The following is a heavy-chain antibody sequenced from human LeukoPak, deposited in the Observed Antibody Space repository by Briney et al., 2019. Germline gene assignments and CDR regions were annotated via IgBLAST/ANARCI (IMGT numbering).Heavy chain of an antibody. CDR3: ASLRERSYYARGFDY. Sequence: PSETLSLTCTVSGGSIRSSSYYWGWIRQPPGKGLEWIGSIYYSGSTYYNPSLKSRVTISVDTSKNQFSLKLSSVTAADTAEYYCASLRERSYYARGFDYWGQGTLVTVSS. V-gene: IGHV4-39*01. J-gene: IGHJ4*02. CDR1: GGSIRSSSYY. D-gene: IGHD1-26*01. CDR2: IYYSGST.